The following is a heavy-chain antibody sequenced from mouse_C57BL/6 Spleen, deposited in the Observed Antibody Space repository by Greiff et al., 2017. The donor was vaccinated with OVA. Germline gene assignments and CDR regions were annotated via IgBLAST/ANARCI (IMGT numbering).Heavy chain of an antibody. CDR3: ARGGDSLDY. D-gene: IGHD3-2*01. Sequence: VQLQQSGPELVKPGASVKISCKASGYTFTDYYMNWVKQSHGKSLEWIGDINPNNGGTSYNQKFKGKATLTVDKSSSTAYMELRSLTSEDSAVYYCARGGDSLDYWGQGTTLTVSS. J-gene: IGHJ2*01. V-gene: IGHV1-26*01. CDR1: GYTFTDYY. CDR2: INPNNGGT.